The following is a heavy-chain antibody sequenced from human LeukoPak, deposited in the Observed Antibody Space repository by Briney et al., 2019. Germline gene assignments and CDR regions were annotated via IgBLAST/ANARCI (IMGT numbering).Heavy chain of an antibody. V-gene: IGHV3-30*09. J-gene: IGHJ4*02. CDR3: ARSGGDSLDY. CDR1: GFTFSSYP. CDR2: ISYDGSEK. Sequence: GGSLRLSCAASGFTFSSYPMHWVRQAPGKGLEWVAVISYDGSEKHYADPVKGRFAISRDNSKNTLYLQMNSLGAEDTAVYYCARSGGDSLDYWGQGTLVTVSS. D-gene: IGHD2-21*02.